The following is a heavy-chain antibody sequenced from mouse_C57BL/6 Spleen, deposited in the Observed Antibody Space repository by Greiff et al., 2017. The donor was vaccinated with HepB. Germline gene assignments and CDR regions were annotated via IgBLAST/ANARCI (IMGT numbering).Heavy chain of an antibody. V-gene: IGHV2-6*03. CDR1: GFSLTSYG. J-gene: IGHJ1*03. CDR3: ARTPGGLRRGDWYFDV. CDR2: IWSDGST. Sequence: VQLQESGPGLVAPSQSLSITCTVSGFSLTSYGVHWVRQPPGKGLEWLVVIWSDGSTTYNSALKSRLSISKDNSKSQVFLKMNSLQTDDTAMYYCARTPGGLRRGDWYFDVWGTGTTVTVSS. D-gene: IGHD2-4*01.